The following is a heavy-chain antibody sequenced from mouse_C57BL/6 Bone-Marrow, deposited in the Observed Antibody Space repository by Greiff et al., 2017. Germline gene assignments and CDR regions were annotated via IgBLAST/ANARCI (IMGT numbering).Heavy chain of an antibody. Sequence: VQLQQPGAELVKPGASVKVSCKASGYTFTSYWMHWVKQRPGQGLEWIGRIHPSDSDTNYNQKFKGKATLTVDKSSSTAYMQRSSLTSEDSAVYYCAIGYYSTGDFDVWGTGTTVTVSS. CDR3: AIGYYSTGDFDV. CDR2: IHPSDSDT. J-gene: IGHJ1*03. CDR1: GYTFTSYW. D-gene: IGHD1-1*01. V-gene: IGHV1-74*01.